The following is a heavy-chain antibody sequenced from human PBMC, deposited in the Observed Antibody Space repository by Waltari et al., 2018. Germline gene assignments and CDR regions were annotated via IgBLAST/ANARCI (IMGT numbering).Heavy chain of an antibody. J-gene: IGHJ4*02. V-gene: IGHV4-34*01. CDR2: INHSGST. Sequence: QVQLQQWGAGLLKPSETLSLTCAVYGGSFSGYSWSWIRQPPGKGLEWIGEINHSGSTNYNPSLKSRVTISVDTSKNQFSLKLSSVTAADTAVYYCARGTKMGTGIAAAGGLDYWGQGTLVTVSS. CDR3: ARGTKMGTGIAAAGGLDY. D-gene: IGHD6-13*01. CDR1: GGSFSGYS.